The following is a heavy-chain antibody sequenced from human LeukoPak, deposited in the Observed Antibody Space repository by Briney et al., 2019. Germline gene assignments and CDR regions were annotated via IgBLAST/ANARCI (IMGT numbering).Heavy chain of an antibody. J-gene: IGHJ1*01. CDR2: MNPNSGNI. CDR3: ARGPAGSGWYRRTWYFQH. V-gene: IGHV1-8*01. Sequence: ASVKVSCKASGYTFTRYGISWVRQATGQGLEWMGWMNPNSGNIGYAQKFQGRVTMTRNTSISTAYMELSSLRSEDTAVYYCARGPAGSGWYRRTWYFQHWGQGILVTVAS. D-gene: IGHD6-19*01. CDR1: GYTFTRYG.